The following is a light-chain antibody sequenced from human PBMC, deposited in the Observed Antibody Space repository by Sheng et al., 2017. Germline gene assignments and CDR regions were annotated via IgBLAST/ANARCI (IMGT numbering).Light chain of an antibody. J-gene: IGLJ1*01. CDR1: FSNIGTNY. Sequence: QSVLTQPPSVSAAPGQKVTISCSGSFSNIGTNYVSWYQQLPGTAPKVLIYENNKRPSGIPDRFSASKSGTSATLGITGLQTGDEADYYCGTWDSSLTSYVFGTGTKVTVL. CDR2: ENN. V-gene: IGLV1-51*02. CDR3: GTWDSSLTSYV.